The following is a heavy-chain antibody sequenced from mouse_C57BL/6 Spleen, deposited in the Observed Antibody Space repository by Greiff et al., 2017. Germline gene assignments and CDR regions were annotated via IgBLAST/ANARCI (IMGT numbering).Heavy chain of an antibody. CDR1: GYAFSSYW. CDR3: ARATTVGWYFDV. J-gene: IGHJ1*03. CDR2: IYPGDGDT. Sequence: QVHVKQSGAELVKPGASVKISCKASGYAFSSYWMNWVKQRPGKGLEGIGQIYPGDGDTNYNGKFKGKATLTADKSSSTAYMQLSSLTSEDSAVYFCARATTVGWYFDVWGTGTTVTVAS. D-gene: IGHD1-1*01. V-gene: IGHV1-80*01.